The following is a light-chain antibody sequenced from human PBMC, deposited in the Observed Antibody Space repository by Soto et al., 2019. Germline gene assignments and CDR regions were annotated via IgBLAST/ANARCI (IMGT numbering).Light chain of an antibody. V-gene: IGLV2-23*03. CDR2: EGS. J-gene: IGLJ2*01. Sequence: QSVLTQPASVSGSPGQSITISCTGTSSDVGSYNLVSWYQQHPGKAPKLMIYEGSKRPSGVSNRFSGSKSGNTASLTISGLQAEDEADYYCCSYAGSSTLPYVVFGGWTKLTVL. CDR3: CSYAGSSTLPYVV. CDR1: SSDVGSYNL.